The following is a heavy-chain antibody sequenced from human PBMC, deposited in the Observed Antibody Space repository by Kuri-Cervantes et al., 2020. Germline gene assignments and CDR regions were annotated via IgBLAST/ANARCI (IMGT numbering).Heavy chain of an antibody. CDR1: GASISSSSYY. Sequence: GSLRLSCTVSGASISSSSYYWGWIRQPPGKGLEWIGTMFYSGSPYLNPSLKSRVSISVDTSKNQFSLKLSSVTAADTAVYYCAGGRWPNWGVIDYWGQGTLVTVSS. CDR2: MFYSGSP. CDR3: AGGRWPNWGVIDY. V-gene: IGHV4-39*01. J-gene: IGHJ4*02. D-gene: IGHD3-16*01.